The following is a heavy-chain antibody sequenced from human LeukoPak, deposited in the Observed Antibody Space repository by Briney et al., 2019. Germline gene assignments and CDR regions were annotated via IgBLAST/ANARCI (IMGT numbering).Heavy chain of an antibody. CDR1: GYTFTSYY. D-gene: IGHD3-9*01. CDR3: ARSLVFPYYDILTAPDY. V-gene: IGHV1-46*01. CDR2: INPSGGST. J-gene: IGHJ4*02. Sequence: ASVKVSCKASGYTFTSYYMHWVRQAPGQGLEWMGIINPSGGSTSYAQKFQGRVTMTRDMSTSTVYMELSSLRSEDTAVYYCARSLVFPYYDILTAPDYWGQGTLVTVSS.